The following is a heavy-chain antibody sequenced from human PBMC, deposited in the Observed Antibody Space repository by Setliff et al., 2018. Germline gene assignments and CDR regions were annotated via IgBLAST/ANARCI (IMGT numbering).Heavy chain of an antibody. CDR3: ARASRFATIVWKGDYYMDV. D-gene: IGHD3-16*02. CDR2: INTNTGNP. CDR1: GYTFTTYA. Sequence: GASVKVSCKASGYTFTTYAISWMRQAPGQGLEWMGWINTNTGNPTYAQGFTGRFVFSLDTSVSTAYLQISSLKPEDTAMYYCARASRFATIVWKGDYYMDVWGKGTTVTVSS. V-gene: IGHV7-4-1*02. J-gene: IGHJ6*03.